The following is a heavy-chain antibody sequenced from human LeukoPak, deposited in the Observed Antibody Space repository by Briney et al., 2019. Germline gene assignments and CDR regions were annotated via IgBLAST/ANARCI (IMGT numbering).Heavy chain of an antibody. V-gene: IGHV4-59*01. Sequence: KPSETLSLTCTVSGDSINSYSWNWIRQPPGKGLEWIGYIHYGGNTNYNPSLKSRVTISLDTSRKFFSLNLSSVTAADTAVYYCARDLHLVWFDSWGQGTLVHVSS. CDR1: GDSINSYS. D-gene: IGHD3-9*01. J-gene: IGHJ5*01. CDR2: IHYGGNT. CDR3: ARDLHLVWFDS.